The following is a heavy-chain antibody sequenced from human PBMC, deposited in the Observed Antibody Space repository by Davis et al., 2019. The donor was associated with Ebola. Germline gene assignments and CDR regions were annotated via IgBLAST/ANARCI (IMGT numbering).Heavy chain of an antibody. D-gene: IGHD3-10*01. V-gene: IGHV4-34*01. J-gene: IGHJ3*02. Sequence: SETLSLTCAVYGGSFSGYYWSWIRQPPGKGLEWIGEINHSGFTNYNPSLKSRVTISVDTSKNQFSLKLSSVTAADTAVYYCARGAVLWFRGYSRIWGQGTMVTVSS. CDR2: INHSGFT. CDR1: GGSFSGYY. CDR3: ARGAVLWFRGYSRI.